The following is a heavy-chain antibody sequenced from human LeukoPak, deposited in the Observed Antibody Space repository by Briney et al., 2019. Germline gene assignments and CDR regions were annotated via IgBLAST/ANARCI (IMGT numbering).Heavy chain of an antibody. V-gene: IGHV3-30*02. D-gene: IGHD3-3*01. CDR2: IRYDGSNK. CDR3: AKGNKGVTIFGVVIVFDY. Sequence: GGSLRLSCAASGFTFSSYGMHWVRQAPGKGLEWVAFIRYDGSNKYYADSVKGRFTISRDNSKNTLYLQMNSLRAEDTAGYYCAKGNKGVTIFGVVIVFDYWGQGTLVTVSS. CDR1: GFTFSSYG. J-gene: IGHJ4*02.